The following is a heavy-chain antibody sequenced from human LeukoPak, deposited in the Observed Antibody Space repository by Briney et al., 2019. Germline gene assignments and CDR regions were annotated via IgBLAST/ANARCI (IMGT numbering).Heavy chain of an antibody. J-gene: IGHJ4*02. CDR1: GFTFSSYW. CDR3: ARDLRSPSDTNIAIDY. Sequence: GGSLRLSCAASGFTFSSYWMHWIRQTPGKGLVWVSRINSDGSSTVSADSVKGRFTISRDNAMNTLYLQMNSLRAEDTAVYYCARDLRSPSDTNIAIDYWGQGTLVTVSS. V-gene: IGHV3-74*01. CDR2: INSDGSST.